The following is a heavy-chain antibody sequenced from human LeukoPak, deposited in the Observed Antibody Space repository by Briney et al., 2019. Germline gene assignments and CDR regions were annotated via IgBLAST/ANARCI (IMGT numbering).Heavy chain of an antibody. CDR3: AKDRIRIAVAASFDY. J-gene: IGHJ4*02. D-gene: IGHD6-19*01. CDR1: GFSFTTHA. V-gene: IGHV3-30*18. CDR2: ISYDGSNK. Sequence: GGSLRLSCVASGFSFTTHAMGWVRQAPGKGLEWVAVISYDGSNKYYADSVKGRFTISRDNSKNTLYLQMNSLRAEDTAVYYCAKDRIRIAVAASFDYWGQGTLVTVSS.